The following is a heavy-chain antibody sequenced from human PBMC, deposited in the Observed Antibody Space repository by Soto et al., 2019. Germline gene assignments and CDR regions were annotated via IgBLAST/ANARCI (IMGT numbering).Heavy chain of an antibody. CDR3: ARDESAGSSIRY. CDR1: GSPFSTYG. J-gene: IGHJ4*02. Sequence: EVQVVESGGGLVKPGGSLRLSWTASGSPFSTYGMNWVRQAPGKGLEWISSISNGGDYIYYADSVQGRFTISRANAKNSLYLQMNSLRAEGTAVYFCARDESAGSSIRYWGQGTLVTVSS. CDR2: ISNGGDYI. V-gene: IGHV3-21*01. D-gene: IGHD3-3*02.